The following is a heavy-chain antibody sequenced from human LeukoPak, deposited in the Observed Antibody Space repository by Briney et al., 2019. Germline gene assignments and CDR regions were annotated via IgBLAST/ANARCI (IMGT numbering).Heavy chain of an antibody. V-gene: IGHV4-38-2*02. Sequence: SETLSLTCTVSGYSISSGYYWGWIRQPPGKGLEWIGSIYYSGSTYYNPSLKSRVTISVDTSKNQFSLKLSSVTAADTAVYFCARGPYSYDSSGAFDIWGQGTMVTVSS. CDR2: IYYSGST. D-gene: IGHD3-22*01. CDR3: ARGPYSYDSSGAFDI. J-gene: IGHJ3*02. CDR1: GYSISSGYY.